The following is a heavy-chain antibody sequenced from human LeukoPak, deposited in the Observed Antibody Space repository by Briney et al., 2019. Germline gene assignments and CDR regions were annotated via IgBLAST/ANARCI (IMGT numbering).Heavy chain of an antibody. V-gene: IGHV3-30-3*01. J-gene: IGHJ6*02. CDR2: ISYDGSNK. CDR3: VHCGGDCFPCCGMDV. CDR1: GFTFSSYA. Sequence: GGSLRLSCAASGFTFSSYAMHWVRQAPGKGLEWVAVISYDGSNKYYADSVKGRFTISRDNSKNTLHLHMNSLRAEDTAVYYCVHCGGDCFPCCGMDVWGQGTTVTVSS. D-gene: IGHD2-21*02.